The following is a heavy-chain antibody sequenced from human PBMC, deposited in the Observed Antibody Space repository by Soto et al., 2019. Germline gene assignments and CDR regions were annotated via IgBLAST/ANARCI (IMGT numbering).Heavy chain of an antibody. Sequence: PGGSLILSCAASGFICSSYDMIWGRQAPGKGLEWVSTILVDGRTFYVDSVKGRFTISRDNSKNTVYLQMSSLTAGDTALYYCAKATATGGGAFDICGQGTMVTVSS. CDR1: GFICSSYD. D-gene: IGHD2-8*02. CDR3: AKATATGGGAFDI. V-gene: IGHV3-23*01. J-gene: IGHJ3*02. CDR2: ILVDGRT.